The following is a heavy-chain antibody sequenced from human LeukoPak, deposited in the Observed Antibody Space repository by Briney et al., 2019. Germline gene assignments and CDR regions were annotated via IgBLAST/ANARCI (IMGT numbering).Heavy chain of an antibody. CDR2: ILYDGSNK. CDR3: ARDVPIVGATGVFLGYYFDY. D-gene: IGHD1-26*01. CDR1: GFTVSSYC. J-gene: IGHJ4*02. Sequence: GPSLRPFCPPSGFTVSSYCMHSARLAPGKGREYVAVILYDGSNKYYADSVKGRFTISRDNSKNTLYPQMNSLRAEDTAVYYCARDVPIVGATGVFLGYYFDYWGQGTLVTVSS. V-gene: IGHV3-30*03.